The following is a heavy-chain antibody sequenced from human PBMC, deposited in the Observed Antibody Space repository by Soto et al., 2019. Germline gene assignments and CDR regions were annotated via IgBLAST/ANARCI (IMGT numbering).Heavy chain of an antibody. CDR3: ARGWLQLKVNDY. CDR2: INHSGST. D-gene: IGHD5-12*01. J-gene: IGHJ4*02. Sequence: PSETLSLTCAVYGGSFSGYYWSWISQPPGKGLEWIGEINHSGSTNYNPSLKSRVTISVDTSKNQFSLKLSSVTAADTAVYYCARGWLQLKVNDYWGQGTLVTVSS. V-gene: IGHV4-34*01. CDR1: GGSFSGYY.